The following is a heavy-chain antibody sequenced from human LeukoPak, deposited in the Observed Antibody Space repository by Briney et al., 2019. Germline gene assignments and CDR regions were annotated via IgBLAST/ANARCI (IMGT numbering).Heavy chain of an antibody. Sequence: GALVKVSCKASGYTFSGYYIHWVRQAPGRGLEWMGWINPNSGGTNYAQKFQGRVTMTRDTSISTAYMELSRLRSDDTAVYYCARDIRIEADGPPDYWGQGTLVTVSS. V-gene: IGHV1-2*02. CDR1: GYTFSGYY. CDR3: ARDIRIEADGPPDY. D-gene: IGHD6-13*01. J-gene: IGHJ4*02. CDR2: INPNSGGT.